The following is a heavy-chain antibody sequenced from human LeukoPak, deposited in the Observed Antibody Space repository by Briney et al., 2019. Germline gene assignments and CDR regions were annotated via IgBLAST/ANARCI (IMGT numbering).Heavy chain of an antibody. Sequence: SETLSLTCTVSGGSISSYYWSWIRQPPGKGLEWIGYINYSGSTNYNPSLKSRVTISVDTSGNQLSLKLTSVTAADTAVYYCARATDSNGWLFDYWGQGTLVTVSS. CDR2: INYSGST. V-gene: IGHV4-59*01. D-gene: IGHD6-19*01. J-gene: IGHJ4*02. CDR3: ARATDSNGWLFDY. CDR1: GGSISSYY.